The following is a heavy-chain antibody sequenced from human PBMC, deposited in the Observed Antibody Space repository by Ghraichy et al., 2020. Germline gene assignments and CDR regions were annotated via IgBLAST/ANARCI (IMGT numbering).Heavy chain of an antibody. V-gene: IGHV4-59*01. D-gene: IGHD2-2*01. J-gene: IGHJ4*02. CDR1: GGSISSYY. Sequence: SETLSLTCTVSGGSISSYYWSWIRQPPGKGLEWIGYIYYSGSTNYNPSLKSRVTISVDTSKNQFSLKLSSVTAADTAVYYCARGGGNQLLRSDFDYWGQGTLVTVSS. CDR2: IYYSGST. CDR3: ARGGGNQLLRSDFDY.